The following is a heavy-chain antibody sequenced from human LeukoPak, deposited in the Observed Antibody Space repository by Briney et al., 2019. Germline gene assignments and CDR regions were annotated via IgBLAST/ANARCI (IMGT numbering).Heavy chain of an antibody. CDR1: GGTFSSYA. V-gene: IGHV1-69*06. CDR3: ARGWQQLVLRAFDI. CDR2: IIPIFGTA. D-gene: IGHD6-13*01. J-gene: IGHJ3*02. Sequence: GASVKVSCKASGGTFSSYAISWVRQAPGQGLEWMGGIIPIFGTANYAQKFQGRVTITADKSTSTAYMELSSLRSEDTAVYYCARGWQQLVLRAFDIWGQGTMVTVSS.